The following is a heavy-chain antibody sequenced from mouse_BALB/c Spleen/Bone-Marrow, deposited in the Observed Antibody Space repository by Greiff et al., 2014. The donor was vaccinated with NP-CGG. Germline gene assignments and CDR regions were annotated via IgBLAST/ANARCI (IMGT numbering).Heavy chain of an antibody. D-gene: IGHD2-1*01. V-gene: IGHV5-12-2*01. CDR3: ARGGAYGNSFAHAMDY. CDR2: ISNGGGNT. Sequence: EVKVVESGGGLVQPGGSLKLSCAASGFIFSRYTMSWVRQTPEKRLEWVAYISNGGGNTYYPDTVKGRFTISRDNVKNFLYLQMSSLKSEDTAMYYCARGGAYGNSFAHAMDYWGQGTSVIVSS. J-gene: IGHJ4*01. CDR1: GFIFSRYT.